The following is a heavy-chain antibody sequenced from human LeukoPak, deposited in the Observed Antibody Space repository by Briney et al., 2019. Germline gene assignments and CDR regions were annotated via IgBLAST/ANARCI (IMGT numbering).Heavy chain of an antibody. D-gene: IGHD6-6*01. CDR1: GDSVSSNSVT. J-gene: IGHJ6*02. V-gene: IGHV6-1*01. CDR3: ARRGPAGSSSSGMDV. CDR2: TYYGSRWYF. Sequence: SQTLSLTCSISGDSVSSNSVTWNWIRQSPSRGLEWLGRTYYGSRWYFDYAVSVNSRITINPDTSKNQFSLQLNSVTLEDTAVYYCARRGPAGSSSSGMDVWGQGTTVTVSS.